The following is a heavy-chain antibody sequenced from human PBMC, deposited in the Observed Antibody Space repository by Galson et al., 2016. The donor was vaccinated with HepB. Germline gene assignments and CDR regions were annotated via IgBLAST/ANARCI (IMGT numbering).Heavy chain of an antibody. Sequence: SLRLSCADSEFTFSNGWMSWVRQAPGKGLEWVAHINQDGSDIYYVDPVKGRFTISRDNAKNSLYLQMNSLRHEDTAVYYCASDWGRSIIRDWGQGTLVTVSS. D-gene: IGHD3-16*01. J-gene: IGHJ4*02. CDR3: ASDWGRSIIRD. V-gene: IGHV3-7*01. CDR2: INQDGSDI. CDR1: EFTFSNGW.